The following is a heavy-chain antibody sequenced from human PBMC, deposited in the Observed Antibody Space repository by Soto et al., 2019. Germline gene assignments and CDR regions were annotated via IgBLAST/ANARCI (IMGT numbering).Heavy chain of an antibody. D-gene: IGHD1-1*01. V-gene: IGHV5-10-1*01. Sequence: PGESLKISCKGSGYSFTSYWISWVSQMPGKGLEWMGRIDPSDSYTNYSPSFQGHVTISADKSISTAYLQWSSLKASDTAMYYCAAGRGTRRPYFDYWGQGTLVTVSS. CDR1: GYSFTSYW. CDR3: AAGRGTRRPYFDY. CDR2: IDPSDSYT. J-gene: IGHJ4*02.